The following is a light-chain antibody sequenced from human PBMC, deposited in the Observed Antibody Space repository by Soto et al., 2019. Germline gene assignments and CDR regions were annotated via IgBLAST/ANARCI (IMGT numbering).Light chain of an antibody. CDR3: QQYNNCWT. CDR1: QSVSSN. V-gene: IGKV3-15*01. CDR2: GAS. J-gene: IGKJ1*01. Sequence: EIVMTQSPATLSVSPGERATLSCRASQSVSSNLAWYQQKPGQAPRLLIYGASTRATGIPARFSGSGSGTEFTLTISSLQSEDFAVYYCQQYNNCWTFGQGTKVEI.